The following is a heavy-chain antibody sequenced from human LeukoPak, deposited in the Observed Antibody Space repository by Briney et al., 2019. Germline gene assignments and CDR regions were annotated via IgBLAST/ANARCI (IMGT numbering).Heavy chain of an antibody. D-gene: IGHD6-19*01. V-gene: IGHV3-23*01. J-gene: IGHJ4*02. CDR3: AKRVSSGWYYFDY. CDR1: RFTFTSYA. Sequence: GGSLRLSSAASRFTFTSYAMSWVRQAPGKGLEWVSTVIDSVGSPFYADSVKGRFTTSRDNSKTTLYLQMNSLRAEDTAVYYCAKRVSSGWYYFDYWGQGTLVTVSS. CDR2: VIDSVGSP.